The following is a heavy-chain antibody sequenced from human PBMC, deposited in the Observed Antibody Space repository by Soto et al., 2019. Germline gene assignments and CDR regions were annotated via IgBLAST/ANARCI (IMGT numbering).Heavy chain of an antibody. CDR1: GSSISSGDYY. CDR3: SLVGANGNWFDP. Sequence: SETLSLTCTVSGSSISSGDYYGSWIRQPPGKGLEWIGYIYYSGSTYYNPSSKCRVTRSVDTSKNQFSLKLSSVTAADTAVYYCSLVGANGNWFDPWGQGTLVT. J-gene: IGHJ5*02. D-gene: IGHD1-26*01. CDR2: IYYSGST. V-gene: IGHV4-30-4*01.